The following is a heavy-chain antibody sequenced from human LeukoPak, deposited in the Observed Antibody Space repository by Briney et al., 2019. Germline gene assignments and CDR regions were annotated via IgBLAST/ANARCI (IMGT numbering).Heavy chain of an antibody. J-gene: IGHJ4*02. CDR1: GFTFSSHA. V-gene: IGHV3-30-3*01. CDR3: AKDMGSNKYYFDY. D-gene: IGHD1/OR15-1a*01. CDR2: ISYDGSNK. Sequence: PGRSLRLSCAASGFTFSSHAMHWVRQAPGKGLEWVAVISYDGSNKYYADSVKGRFTISRDNSKNTLYLQMNSLRAEDTAVYYCAKDMGSNKYYFDYWGQGTLVTVSS.